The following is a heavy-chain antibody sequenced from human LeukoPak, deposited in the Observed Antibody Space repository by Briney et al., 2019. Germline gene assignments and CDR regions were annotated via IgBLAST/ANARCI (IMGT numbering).Heavy chain of an antibody. Sequence: GGSLRLSCAASGFTFSSYSMNWVRQAPGKGLEWVSFVSSTSSSIYYVDSVKGRFTISRDNAKNSLYLQMDSLRAEDTAVYYCAGGDTALTKGAFDIWGQGTMVTVSS. CDR2: VSSTSSSI. CDR1: GFTFSSYS. V-gene: IGHV3-21*01. D-gene: IGHD5-18*01. J-gene: IGHJ3*02. CDR3: AGGDTALTKGAFDI.